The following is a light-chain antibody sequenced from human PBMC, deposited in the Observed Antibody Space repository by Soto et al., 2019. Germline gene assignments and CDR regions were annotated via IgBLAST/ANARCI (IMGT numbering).Light chain of an antibody. CDR1: SSEIGRYNL. V-gene: IGLV2-23*01. Sequence: QSALTQPASVSGSPGQSITISCTGTSSEIGRYNLVSWYQQHPGKAPKLIIYEDIERPSGVSDRFSGSKSGNTASLTISGLQTEDEADYYCCSYAGGASVVFGGGTKLTVL. J-gene: IGLJ2*01. CDR3: CSYAGGASVV. CDR2: EDI.